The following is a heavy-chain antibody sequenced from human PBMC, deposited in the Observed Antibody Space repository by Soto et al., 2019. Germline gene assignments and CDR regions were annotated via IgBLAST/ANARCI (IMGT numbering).Heavy chain of an antibody. Sequence: GGSLRLSCAASGFTFSSYEMNWVRQAPGKGLEWISYIDSSGSTIYYADSVKGRFTISRDDAKNSLYLQMNSLRVEDTAIYYCARDEGWGPWFDYWGRGTLVTVSS. CDR3: ARDEGWGPWFDY. J-gene: IGHJ4*02. V-gene: IGHV3-48*03. CDR2: IDSSGSTI. CDR1: GFTFSSYE. D-gene: IGHD7-27*01.